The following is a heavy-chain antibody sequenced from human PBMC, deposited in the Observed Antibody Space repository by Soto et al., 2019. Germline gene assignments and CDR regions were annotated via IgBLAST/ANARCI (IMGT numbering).Heavy chain of an antibody. CDR3: ARGRDY. Sequence: VQLQQWGAGLLKPSETLSLTCAVYGGSFSPFYWSWIRQPPGKGLEWIGEINHSGSTNYNPSLKSRVTISVDTSKNQFSLKLSSVTAADTAMYYCARGRDYWGQGTLVTVSS. J-gene: IGHJ4*02. V-gene: IGHV4-34*01. CDR1: GGSFSPFY. CDR2: INHSGST.